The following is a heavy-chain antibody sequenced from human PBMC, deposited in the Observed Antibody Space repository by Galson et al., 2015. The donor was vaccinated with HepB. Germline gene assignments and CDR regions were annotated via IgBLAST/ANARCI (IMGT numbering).Heavy chain of an antibody. D-gene: IGHD4-17*01. CDR2: INPNSGGT. CDR1: GYTFTDYY. Sequence: SVKVSCKASGYTFTDYYMHWVRQAPGQGLEWMGWINPNSGGTNSAQKFRGRVTMTTDTSISTAYMELSRLRSDDTAVYYCARARYVADYAGAFDIWGQGTMVTVSS. CDR3: ARARYVADYAGAFDI. J-gene: IGHJ3*02. V-gene: IGHV1-2*02.